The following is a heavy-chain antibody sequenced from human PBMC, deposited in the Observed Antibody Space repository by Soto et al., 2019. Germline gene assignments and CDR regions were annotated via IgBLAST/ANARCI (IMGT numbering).Heavy chain of an antibody. CDR3: ARYSGSPWGYYYYGMDV. CDR1: GGSFSGYY. CDR2: INHSGST. D-gene: IGHD5-12*01. J-gene: IGHJ6*02. Sequence: PSETLSLTCAVYGGSFSGYYWSWIRQPPGKGLEWIGEINHSGSTNYNPSLKSRVTISVDTSKNQFSLKLSSVTAADTAVYYCARYSGSPWGYYYYGMDVWGQGTTVTVSS. V-gene: IGHV4-34*01.